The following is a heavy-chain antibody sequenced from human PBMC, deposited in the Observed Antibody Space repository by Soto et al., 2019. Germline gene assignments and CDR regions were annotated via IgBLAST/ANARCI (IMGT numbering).Heavy chain of an antibody. V-gene: IGHV3-30*03. J-gene: IGHJ4*02. CDR3: ARGRRSCNSVSCHGGVDY. D-gene: IGHD2-2*01. CDR2: ISYDGSNK. CDR1: EFTFSSYG. Sequence: GGSLRLSCAASEFTFSSYGMHWVRQAPGKGLEWVAVISYDGSNKYYADSVKGRFTISRDNSKNTLYLQMNSLRAEDTAVYYCARGRRSCNSVSCHGGVDYWGQGTLVTVSS.